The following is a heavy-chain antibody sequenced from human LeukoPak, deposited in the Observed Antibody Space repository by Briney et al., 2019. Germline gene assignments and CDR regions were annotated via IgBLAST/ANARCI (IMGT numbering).Heavy chain of an antibody. CDR1: GFTFSSYG. CDR3: AKPPEVGATVGYFDY. D-gene: IGHD1-26*01. Sequence: PGRSLRLSCAASGFTFSSYGMHWVRQAPGKGLEWVALISFDGGNQYYADSVQGRFTISRDNSKNTLYLQMNSLRAEDTAVYYCAKPPEVGATVGYFDYWGQGTLVTVCS. V-gene: IGHV3-30*18. CDR2: ISFDGGNQ. J-gene: IGHJ4*02.